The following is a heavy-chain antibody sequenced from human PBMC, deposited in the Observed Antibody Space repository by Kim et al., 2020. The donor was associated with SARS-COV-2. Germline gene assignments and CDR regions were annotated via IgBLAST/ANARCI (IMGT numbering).Heavy chain of an antibody. CDR3: ARERISSGFNWNSTVDYYYYGMDV. Sequence: SETLSLTCTVSGGSISSGGYYWSWIRQHPGKGLEWIGYIYYSGSTYYNPSLKSRVTISVDTSKNQFSLKLSSVTAADTAVYYCARERISSGFNWNSTVDYYYYGMDVWGQGTTVTVSS. D-gene: IGHD1-7*01. CDR2: IYYSGST. V-gene: IGHV4-31*03. J-gene: IGHJ6*02. CDR1: GGSISSGGYY.